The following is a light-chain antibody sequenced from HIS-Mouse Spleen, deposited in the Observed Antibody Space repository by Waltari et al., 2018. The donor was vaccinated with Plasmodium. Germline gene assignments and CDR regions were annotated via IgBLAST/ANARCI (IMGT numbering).Light chain of an antibody. J-gene: IGLJ3*02. V-gene: IGLV3-10*01. CDR3: YSTDSSGNHRV. Sequence: SYELTQPPSVSVSPGQTARIPCSGDALPTKYAYWYQQKSGQAPVLAIYEDSKRPSGIPERFSGSSSGTMATLTISGAQVEDEADYYCYSTDSSGNHRVFGGGTKLTVL. CDR2: EDS. CDR1: ALPTKY.